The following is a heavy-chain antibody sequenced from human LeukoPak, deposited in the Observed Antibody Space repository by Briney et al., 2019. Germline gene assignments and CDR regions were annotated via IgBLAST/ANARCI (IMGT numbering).Heavy chain of an antibody. D-gene: IGHD2-15*01. V-gene: IGHV1-69*05. CDR3: ATAYCSGGSCYERRYYFDY. J-gene: IGHJ4*02. Sequence: SVKVSCKASGGTFSSYAISWVRQAPVQGLEWMGGVIPIFGTANYAQKFQGRVTITTDESTSTAYMELSSLRSEDTAVYYCATAYCSGGSCYERRYYFDYWGQGTLVTVSS. CDR2: VIPIFGTA. CDR1: GGTFSSYA.